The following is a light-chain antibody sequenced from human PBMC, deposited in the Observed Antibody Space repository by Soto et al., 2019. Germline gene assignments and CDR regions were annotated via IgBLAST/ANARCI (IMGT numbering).Light chain of an antibody. CDR2: AAS. V-gene: IGKV3-15*01. J-gene: IGKJ1*01. CDR1: QSVNRN. CDR3: QQYNNWWT. Sequence: EIVMTQSPATLSVSPGERATLSCRASQSVNRNLACYQQNPGQAPRLLIYAASTRATGIPARFSGSGSETEFTLTISSLQSEDFAIYYCQQYNNWWTFGQGTKVEI.